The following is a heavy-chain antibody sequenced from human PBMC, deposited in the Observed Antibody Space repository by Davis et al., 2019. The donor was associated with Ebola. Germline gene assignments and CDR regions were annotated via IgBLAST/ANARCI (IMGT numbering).Heavy chain of an antibody. V-gene: IGHV4-59*01. CDR1: GGSISSYY. D-gene: IGHD6-19*01. CDR2: IYYSGST. J-gene: IGHJ5*02. Sequence: MPSETLSLTCTVSGGSISSYYWSWIRQPPGKGLEWIGYIYYSGSTNYNPSLKSRVTISVDTSKNQFSLKLGSVTAADTAVYYCARSRGAVAGNWFDPWGQGTLVTVSS. CDR3: ARSRGAVAGNWFDP.